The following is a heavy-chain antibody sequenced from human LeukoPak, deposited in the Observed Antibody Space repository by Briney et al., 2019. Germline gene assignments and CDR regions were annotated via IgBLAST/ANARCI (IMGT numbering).Heavy chain of an antibody. J-gene: IGHJ4*02. CDR1: DDSISDYY. V-gene: IGHV4-59*01. D-gene: IGHD5-12*01. CDR3: TRGAGWLIDY. CDR2: FHNSGTS. Sequence: SETLSLTCTVSDDSISDYYRGWIRQPPGKGLEWIGYFHNSGTSTYIPSLKSRVTISADTSKNQFSLKLNSLTTADTAVYYCTRGAGWLIDYWGQGILVTVSS.